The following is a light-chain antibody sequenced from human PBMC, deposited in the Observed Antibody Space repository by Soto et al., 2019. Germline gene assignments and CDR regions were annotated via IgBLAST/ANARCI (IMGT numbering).Light chain of an antibody. Sequence: QSALTQPASVSGSPGQSITISCTGTSSDIGRYNFVSWYQQHPGKAPKLLVYEVTNRPSGVSNRFSGSKSGNTASLTIFGLQTEDEADYYCSSYTSVTTFVVFGTGTK. J-gene: IGLJ1*01. V-gene: IGLV2-14*01. CDR3: SSYTSVTTFVV. CDR2: EVT. CDR1: SSDIGRYNF.